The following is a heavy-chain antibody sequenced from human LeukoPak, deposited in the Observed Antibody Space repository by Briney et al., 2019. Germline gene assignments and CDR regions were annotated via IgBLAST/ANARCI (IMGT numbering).Heavy chain of an antibody. CDR2: IYDGGST. D-gene: IGHD6-6*01. J-gene: IGHJ4*02. V-gene: IGHV3-53*01. CDR1: GFTVSSNY. CDR3: ARGGAARSFDY. Sequence: GGSLRLSCAASGFTVSSNYMSWVRQAPGKGLEWVSVIYDGGSTSYADSVKDRFTVSRDTSKNTLYLQMSSLRAGDTAVYFCARGGAARSFDYWGQGILVTVSS.